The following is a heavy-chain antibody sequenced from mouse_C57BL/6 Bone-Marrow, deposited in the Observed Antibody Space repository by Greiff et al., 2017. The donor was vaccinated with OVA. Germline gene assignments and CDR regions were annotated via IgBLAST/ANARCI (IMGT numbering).Heavy chain of an antibody. CDR1: GYSITNGNHW. CDR3: ARENLLGNYFDY. V-gene: IGHV3-4*01. CDR2: ISSSGST. Sequence: DVKLQESGPALVKPSQTVSFTCTVTGYSITNGNHWWNWIRQVSGSKLVWIGYISSSGSTDSNPFLKSRITITRDTSKNQLYLQLNSVTTEDIATYYCARENLLGNYFDYWGQGTTLTVSS. D-gene: IGHD2-1*01. J-gene: IGHJ2*01.